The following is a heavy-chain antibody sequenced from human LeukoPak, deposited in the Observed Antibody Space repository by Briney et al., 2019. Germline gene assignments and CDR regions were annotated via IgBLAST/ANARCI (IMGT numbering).Heavy chain of an antibody. V-gene: IGHV3-23*01. D-gene: IGHD1-1*01. CDR3: AKEDFRDHTTGFDS. CDR1: GFTFSDYY. J-gene: IGHJ5*01. Sequence: GGSLRLSCAASGFTFSDYYMSWVRQAPGRGLEWVSAISGSGGTYYIASVKGRFIVSRDNSRNTLYLQLNSLRAEDTAIYYCAKEDFRDHTTGFDSWGQGTLVTVSS. CDR2: ISGSGGT.